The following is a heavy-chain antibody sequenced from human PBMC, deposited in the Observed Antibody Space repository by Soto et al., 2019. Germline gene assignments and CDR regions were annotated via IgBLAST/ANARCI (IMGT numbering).Heavy chain of an antibody. CDR2: IVVVNGNT. V-gene: IGHV1-58*01. J-gene: IGHJ6*02. CDR1: GFSFEDSA. Sequence: ELVQSGPEAREPGTSVKVSCRASGFSFEDSAVQWVRQGRGQRLEWIGWIVVVNGNTNYAPRFEGRVTLTRDASTSTSHMELTSLSSDDTAVYFCAVTDLPFRPLTEPTENGMDVWGQGTTVTVSS. CDR3: AVTDLPFRPLTEPTENGMDV. D-gene: IGHD2-8*01.